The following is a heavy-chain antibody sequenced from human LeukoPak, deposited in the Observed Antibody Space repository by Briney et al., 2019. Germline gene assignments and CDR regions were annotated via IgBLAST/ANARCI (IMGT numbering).Heavy chain of an antibody. V-gene: IGHV1-8*01. J-gene: IGHJ3*02. Sequence: ASVKVSCKASGYTFSSYDINWVRQAAGQGLEWMGWMNPNSGNTGYAQKFQGRVTMTRNTSISTAYMELSSLKASDTAMYYCARLGPTISHMTTAPFDAFDIWGQGTMVTVSS. CDR3: ARLGPTISHMTTAPFDAFDI. CDR1: GYTFSSYD. CDR2: MNPNSGNT. D-gene: IGHD4-17*01.